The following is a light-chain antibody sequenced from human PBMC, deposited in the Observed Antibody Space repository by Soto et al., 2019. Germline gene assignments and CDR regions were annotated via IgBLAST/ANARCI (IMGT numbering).Light chain of an antibody. J-gene: IGKJ4*01. CDR1: QRIRTD. V-gene: IGKV1-39*01. CDR3: QQSYKNPHT. CDR2: VAS. Sequence: IQMTQSPSSLSASVGERVTITCRASQRIRTDLNWYQQRPGKAPKVLIYVASTLQTGVPSRFSGSSSGTDFNLTITSLQPEDFALYYCQQSYKNPHTFGGGTRVEI.